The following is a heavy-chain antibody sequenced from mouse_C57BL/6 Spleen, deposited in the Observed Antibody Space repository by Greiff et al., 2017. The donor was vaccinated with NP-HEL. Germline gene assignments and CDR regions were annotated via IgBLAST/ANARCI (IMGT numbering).Heavy chain of an antibody. D-gene: IGHD2-5*01. CDR2: IYPGDGDT. J-gene: IGHJ2*01. V-gene: IGHV1-80*01. CDR1: GYAFSSYW. Sequence: VQLQQSGAELVKPGASVKISCKASGYAFSSYWMNWVKQGPGKGLEWIGQIYPGDGDTNYNGKFKGKATLTADKSSSTAYMQLSSLTSEDSAVYFCARDYSNSYYFDYWGQGTTLTVSS. CDR3: ARDYSNSYYFDY.